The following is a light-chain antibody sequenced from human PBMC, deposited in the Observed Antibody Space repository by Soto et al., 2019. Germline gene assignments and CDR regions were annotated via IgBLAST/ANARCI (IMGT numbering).Light chain of an antibody. Sequence: QSVLTQPPSASESPGQSVTISCTGTKNDIGVYDFVSWYQHHPGKAPRLIIYEVVQRPSGVPDRFSGSKSGNTASLTVSGLQAADEADYFCKSYAGSNTYVFGSGTKVTVL. V-gene: IGLV2-8*01. CDR1: KNDIGVYDF. CDR2: EVV. J-gene: IGLJ1*01. CDR3: KSYAGSNTYV.